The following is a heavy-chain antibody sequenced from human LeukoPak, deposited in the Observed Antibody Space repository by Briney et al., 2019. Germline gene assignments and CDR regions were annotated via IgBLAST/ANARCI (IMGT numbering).Heavy chain of an antibody. Sequence: SVKVSCKASAGTFSSYASSWVRQAPGQGLEWMGGIIPIFGTANYAQKFQGRVTITADKSTSTAYMELSSLRSEDTAVYYCAREVDYDSSGYYFGYFDLWGRGTLVTVSS. D-gene: IGHD3-22*01. V-gene: IGHV1-69*06. CDR1: AGTFSSYA. CDR3: AREVDYDSSGYYFGYFDL. J-gene: IGHJ2*01. CDR2: IIPIFGTA.